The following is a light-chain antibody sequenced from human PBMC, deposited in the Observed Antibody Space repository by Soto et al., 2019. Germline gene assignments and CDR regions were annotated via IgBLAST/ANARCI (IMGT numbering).Light chain of an antibody. V-gene: IGKV1-39*01. CDR1: QSISSY. CDR2: AAS. CDR3: QHTYSTPFT. J-gene: IGKJ3*01. Sequence: DIQMTQSPSPLSASVGDRVTITCRSSQSISSYVNWYQQKPGIAPRLLIFAASNLQTGVPSRFSGSGSGTDFTLNISSLQPEDFGTYFCQHTYSTPFTFGPGTKVDIK.